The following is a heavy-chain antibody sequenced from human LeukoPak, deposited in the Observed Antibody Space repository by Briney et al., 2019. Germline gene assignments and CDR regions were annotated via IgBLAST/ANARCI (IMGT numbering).Heavy chain of an antibody. CDR1: GGSISSYY. Sequence: SETLSLTCTVSGGSISSYYWSWIRQPPGKGLEWIGYIYYSGSTNYNPPLKSRVTISVDTSKNQFSLKLSSVTAADTAVYYCARATIAVANFDYWGQGTLVTVSS. CDR2: IYYSGST. J-gene: IGHJ4*02. D-gene: IGHD6-19*01. V-gene: IGHV4-59*01. CDR3: ARATIAVANFDY.